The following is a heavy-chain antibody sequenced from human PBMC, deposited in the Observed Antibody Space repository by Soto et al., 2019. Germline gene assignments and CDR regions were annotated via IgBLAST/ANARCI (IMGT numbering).Heavy chain of an antibody. CDR1: GYTFTSYG. J-gene: IGHJ3*01. CDR2: ISADNGNT. Sequence: QVQLVQSGAEVKKPGASVKVSCKASGYTFTSYGISWVRQAPGQGLEWMGWISADNGNTNYAQKLQGRVTMTTDTSTSKAYMELRSLRSDDTVVYYCVWTYDSNVRAFDLWGQGTMVTVSS. D-gene: IGHD3-22*01. CDR3: VWTYDSNVRAFDL. V-gene: IGHV1-18*04.